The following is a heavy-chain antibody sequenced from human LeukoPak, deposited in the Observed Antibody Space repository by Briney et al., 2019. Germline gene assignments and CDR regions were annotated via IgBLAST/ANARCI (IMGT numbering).Heavy chain of an antibody. Sequence: ASVKVSCKASGYTFTSYYMHWVRQAPGQGLEWMGIIDARGGGTTCAQNFQGRVTMTRDTSTSTVYMELSSLRSEDTAVYYCATWGSSSSPLPSMDVWGQGTTVTVSS. CDR3: ATWGSSSSPLPSMDV. CDR2: IDARGGGT. CDR1: GYTFTSYY. J-gene: IGHJ6*02. V-gene: IGHV1-46*01. D-gene: IGHD6-13*01.